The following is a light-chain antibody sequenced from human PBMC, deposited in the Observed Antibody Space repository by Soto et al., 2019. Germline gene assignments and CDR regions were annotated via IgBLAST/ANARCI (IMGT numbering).Light chain of an antibody. J-gene: IGKJ3*01. CDR3: QQRSNWPPLFT. V-gene: IGKV3-11*01. CDR2: DAS. CDR1: QSVSSY. Sequence: EIVLTQSPATLSLSPGERATLSCRASQSVSSYLDWYQQKPGQAPRLLIYDASNMATGIPAMFSGSGSGTDFTLTINSLEPEDFAVYYCQQRSNWPPLFTFGPRTKVDIK.